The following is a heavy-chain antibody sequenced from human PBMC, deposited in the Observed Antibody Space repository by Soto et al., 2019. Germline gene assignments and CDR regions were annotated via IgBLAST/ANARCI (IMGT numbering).Heavy chain of an antibody. CDR2: ISYDGSNK. J-gene: IGHJ4*02. CDR1: GFTFSSYG. V-gene: IGHV3-30*18. Sequence: PGGSLRLSCAASGFTFSSYGMHWVRQAPGKGLEWVAVISYDGSNKYYADSVKGRFTISRDNSKNTLYLQMNSLRAEDTAVYYCAKEKDVLLWFGEFNYWGQGTLVTSPQ. D-gene: IGHD3-10*01. CDR3: AKEKDVLLWFGEFNY.